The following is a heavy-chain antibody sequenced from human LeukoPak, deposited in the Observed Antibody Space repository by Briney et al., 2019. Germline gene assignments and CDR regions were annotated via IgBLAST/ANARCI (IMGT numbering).Heavy chain of an antibody. CDR2: ISWNSGSI. D-gene: IGHD3-3*01. J-gene: IGHJ4*02. CDR3: AKDMGWSGYYIDY. V-gene: IGHV3-9*01. CDR1: GFTFDDYA. Sequence: GGSLRLSCAASGFTFDDYAMHWVRQAPGKGLEWVSGISWNSGSIGYADSVKGRFTIFRDNAKNSLYLQMNSLRAEDTALYYCAKDMGWSGYYIDYWGQGTLVTVSS.